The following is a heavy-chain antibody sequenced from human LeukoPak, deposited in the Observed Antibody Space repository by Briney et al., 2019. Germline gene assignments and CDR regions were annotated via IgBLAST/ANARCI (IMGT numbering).Heavy chain of an antibody. V-gene: IGHV3-30*18. CDR3: AKGRIAAAGTPYSQHYYYGMDV. CDR2: ISYDGSNK. CDR1: GFTFSSYG. Sequence: PGRSLRLSCAASGFTFSSYGMHWVRQAPGKGLEWVAVISYDGSNKYYADSVKGRFTISRDNSKNTLYLQMNSLRAEDTAVYYCAKGRIAAAGTPYSQHYYYGMDVWGQGTTVTVSS. D-gene: IGHD6-13*01. J-gene: IGHJ6*02.